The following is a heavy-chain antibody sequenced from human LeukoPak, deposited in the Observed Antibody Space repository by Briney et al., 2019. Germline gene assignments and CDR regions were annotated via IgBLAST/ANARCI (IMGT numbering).Heavy chain of an antibody. CDR1: GFTISSYS. J-gene: IGHJ6*02. CDR3: AREGYYSGLDV. V-gene: IGHV3-21*01. Sequence: PGGSLRLSCAASGFTISSYSMKWVRQAPGKGLEWVSFIGSSITYISYADSVKGRFTISRDNAKKSLYLQMNSLRAEDTAIYYCAREGYYSGLDVWGQGTTVTVSS. CDR2: IGSSITYI.